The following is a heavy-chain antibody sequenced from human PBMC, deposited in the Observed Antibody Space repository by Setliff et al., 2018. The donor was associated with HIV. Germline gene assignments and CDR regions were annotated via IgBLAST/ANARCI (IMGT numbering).Heavy chain of an antibody. J-gene: IGHJ5*02. CDR1: GFTFSASY. V-gene: IGHV3-11*04. Sequence: GGSLRLSCAASGFTFSASYMTWIRQAPGKGLEWVAHISSSGATIYYVDSVKGRVTISRANAANYLYLQMNSVRVEDTAMYFCARYFYAWSSSAIDAWGQGMPVTVSS. CDR3: ARYFYAWSSSAIDA. D-gene: IGHD3-3*01. CDR2: ISSSGATI.